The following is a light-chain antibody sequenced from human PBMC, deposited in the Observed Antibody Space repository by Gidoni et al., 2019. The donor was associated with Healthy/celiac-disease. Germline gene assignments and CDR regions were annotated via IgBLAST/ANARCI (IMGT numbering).Light chain of an antibody. J-gene: IGKJ4*01. CDR3: RQYGSSLLLT. Sequence: EIVLTQSPGTLSLSPGERATLSCRASQSVSSSYVAWYQQKPGQAPRLLIYGASSRATGIPDRFSGSGSGTDFTLTISRLEPEDFAVYYCRQYGSSLLLTFGGGTKVEIK. V-gene: IGKV3-20*01. CDR2: GAS. CDR1: QSVSSSY.